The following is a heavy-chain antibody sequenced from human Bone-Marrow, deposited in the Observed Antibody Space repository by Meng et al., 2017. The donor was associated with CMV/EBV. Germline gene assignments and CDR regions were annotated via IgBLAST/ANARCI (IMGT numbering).Heavy chain of an antibody. CDR1: GFTFDDYV. CDR3: ARVVCTNGVCYTGYYFDY. CDR2: INWNGAIV. Sequence: SLKISCAASGFTFDDYVMHWVRQAPGKGLEWVSRINWNGAIVGYAGSVKGRFTISRDNAKNSLFLQMNRLRAEDTAVYYCARVVCTNGVCYTGYYFDYWGQGTLVTVSS. V-gene: IGHV3-9*01. D-gene: IGHD2-8*01. J-gene: IGHJ4*02.